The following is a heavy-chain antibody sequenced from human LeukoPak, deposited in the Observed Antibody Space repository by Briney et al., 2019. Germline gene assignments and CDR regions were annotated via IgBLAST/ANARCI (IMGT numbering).Heavy chain of an antibody. V-gene: IGHV3-33*06. CDR2: IWYDGSNK. CDR3: AKEEAGDYGDYYYYYMDV. D-gene: IGHD4-17*01. CDR1: GFTLSSYG. J-gene: IGHJ6*03. Sequence: GRSLRLSCAASGFTLSSYGMHWVRQAPGKGLEWVAVIWYDGSNKYYADSVKGRFTISRDNSKNTLYLQMNSLRAEDTAVYYCAKEEAGDYGDYYYYYMDVWGKGTTVTVSS.